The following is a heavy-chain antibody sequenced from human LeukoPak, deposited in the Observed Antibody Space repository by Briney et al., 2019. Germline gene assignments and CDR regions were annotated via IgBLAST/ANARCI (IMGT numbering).Heavy chain of an antibody. CDR3: VRLRRNSDTSGYYYYYDY. D-gene: IGHD3-22*01. J-gene: IGHJ4*02. CDR2: ISVRSNYI. Sequence: GGSLRLSCAASGYTFSSYSINWVRQAPGKGLEWVSSISVRSNYIYYADSGRGRFSISRDDARDSLYLQMNSLRAEDTAVYYCVRLRRNSDTSGYYYYYDYWGQGTLVTVSS. CDR1: GYTFSSYS. V-gene: IGHV3-21*01.